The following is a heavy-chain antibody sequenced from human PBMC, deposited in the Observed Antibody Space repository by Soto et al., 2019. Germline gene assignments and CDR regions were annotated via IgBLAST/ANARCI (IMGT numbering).Heavy chain of an antibody. CDR1: GFTFSGSA. CDR3: AEEWYYSGRNWGS. D-gene: IGHD7-27*01. V-gene: IGHV3-23*01. J-gene: IGHJ5*02. Sequence: PGGSLRLSRAASGFTFSGSAMTWVRQDPGKWLEYVSSIPSSGREVFHAASAKGRFTMSRDNSKNMLYLQLNSLRAEDTAVYYSAEEWYYSGRNWGSWGQGGLVTISS. CDR2: IPSSGREV.